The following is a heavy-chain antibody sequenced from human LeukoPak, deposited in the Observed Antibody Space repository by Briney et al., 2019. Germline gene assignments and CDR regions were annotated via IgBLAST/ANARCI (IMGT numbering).Heavy chain of an antibody. V-gene: IGHV5-51*01. CDR2: IYPGDFDT. D-gene: IGHD3-16*02. CDR3: ARHFGDLSTLDS. Sequence: GESLKISGKGSGYSFPSHWIGWVRQMPGKGLEWMGIIYPGDFDTRYSPSFQGQVTIPADKSINTAYLQWSGVKASDTAMYFCARHFGDLSTLDSWGQGTLVTVSS. CDR1: GYSFPSHW. J-gene: IGHJ4*02.